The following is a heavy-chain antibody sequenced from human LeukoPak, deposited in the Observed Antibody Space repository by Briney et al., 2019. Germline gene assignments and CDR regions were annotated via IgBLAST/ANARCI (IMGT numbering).Heavy chain of an antibody. D-gene: IGHD3-10*01. J-gene: IGHJ2*01. CDR3: ARGPRITMVRGALDWYFDL. CDR1: GGSFSGYY. CDR2: INHSGST. Sequence: SETLSLTCAVYGGSFSGYYWSWIRQPPGKGLEWIGEINHSGSTNYNPSLKSRFTISADTSKNPFSLKLSSVTAAGTAVYYCARGPRITMVRGALDWYFDLWGRGTLVTVSS. V-gene: IGHV4-34*01.